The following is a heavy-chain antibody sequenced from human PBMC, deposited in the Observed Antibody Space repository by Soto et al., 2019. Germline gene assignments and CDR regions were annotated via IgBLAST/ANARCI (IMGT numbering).Heavy chain of an antibody. CDR1: GFKFSNYW. D-gene: IGHD3-16*02. V-gene: IGHV3-7*03. CDR2: IKHDTSEA. CDR3: ARDGLLFSGPYRPSRFDY. Sequence: PVGSLSLSCAASGFKFSNYWMSWVRPAPGKGLEWVGNIKHDTSEAHYADSVKGRFTITRDNIKNFLFLQMNGLRADDTASYYCARDGLLFSGPYRPSRFDYWGLGTLVTSPQ. J-gene: IGHJ4*02.